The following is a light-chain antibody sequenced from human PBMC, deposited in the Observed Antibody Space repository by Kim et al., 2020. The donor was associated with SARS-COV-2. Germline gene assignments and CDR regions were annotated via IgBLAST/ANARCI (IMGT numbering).Light chain of an antibody. Sequence: ALGQTVRITCQGDSLRIYDASWYQQRPGQAPVPVIYGKNSRPSGIPDRFSGSSSGNTASLSITGAQAEDEADYYCNSRDSSGNHWVFGGGTQLTVL. CDR2: GKN. CDR1: SLRIYD. CDR3: NSRDSSGNHWV. J-gene: IGLJ3*02. V-gene: IGLV3-19*01.